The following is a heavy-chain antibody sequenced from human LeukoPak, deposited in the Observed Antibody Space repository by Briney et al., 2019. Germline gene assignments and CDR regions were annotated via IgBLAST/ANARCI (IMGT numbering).Heavy chain of an antibody. D-gene: IGHD3-3*01. CDR2: IYTSGST. J-gene: IGHJ4*02. CDR1: GGSISSGSYY. Sequence: SETLSLTCTVSGGSISSGSYYWSWIRQSAGKGLEWIGRIYTSGSTNYNPSLKSRVTISVDTSKNQFSLKLSSVTAADTAVYYCAREGSRDFWSGPVYYFDYWGQGTLVTVSS. V-gene: IGHV4-61*02. CDR3: AREGSRDFWSGPVYYFDY.